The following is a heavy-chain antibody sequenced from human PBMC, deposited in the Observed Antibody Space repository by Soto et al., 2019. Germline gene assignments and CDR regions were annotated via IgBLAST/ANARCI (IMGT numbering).Heavy chain of an antibody. CDR1: GLTFSTSG. D-gene: IGHD5-18*01. V-gene: IGHV3-30*18. CDR2: ISYDGSNK. J-gene: IGHJ6*02. CDR3: AKVARTPAMVTPPSLFGLGG. Sequence: GGSLRLSCADSGLTFSTSGMHWVRQAPGKGLEWVAVISYDGSNKYYRDSVKGRFTISRDNSKNTLYLQMNSLRLEDTAVYYCAKVARTPAMVTPPSLFGLGGWGQGTTVTVSS.